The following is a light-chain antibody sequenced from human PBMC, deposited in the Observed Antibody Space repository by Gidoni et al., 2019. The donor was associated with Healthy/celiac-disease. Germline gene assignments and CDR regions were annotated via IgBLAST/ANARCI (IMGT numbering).Light chain of an antibody. J-gene: IGLJ1*01. CDR1: SSDVGGYNY. Sequence: QSALTPPPSASGSPGNSVTISFTGTSSDVGGYNYVPWYQQHPGKAPKLMIYEVSKRTSGGHDRFFGSKSGNTAYLTVSGLQAEDEADYYCSSDAGSNVFGTGTKVTVL. CDR2: EVS. CDR3: SSDAGSNV. V-gene: IGLV2-8*01.